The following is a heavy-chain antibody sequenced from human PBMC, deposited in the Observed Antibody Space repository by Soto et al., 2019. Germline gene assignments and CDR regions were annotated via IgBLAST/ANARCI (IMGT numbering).Heavy chain of an antibody. D-gene: IGHD7-27*01. Sequence: GGSLRLSCAASGFTVSSNYMSWVRQAPGKGLEWVSVIYSGGSTYYADSVKGRFTISRDNSKNTLYLQMNSLRAEDTAVYYCARDGTGDNDAFDIWGQGTMVTVSS. CDR1: GFTVSSNY. CDR3: ARDGTGDNDAFDI. J-gene: IGHJ3*02. CDR2: IYSGGST. V-gene: IGHV3-53*01.